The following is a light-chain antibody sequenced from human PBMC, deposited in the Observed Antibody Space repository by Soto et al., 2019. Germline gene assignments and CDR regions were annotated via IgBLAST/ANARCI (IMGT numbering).Light chain of an antibody. CDR1: QGISSY. CDR3: QQLNSYHTWT. Sequence: DIQLTQSPSFLSASVGDRVTITCRASQGISSYLAWYQQKPGKAPKLLIYAASPLQSGVPSRFSGSGSGTEFTLTISSLQPEDFATYYCQQLNSYHTWTVQQGTKVEIK. CDR2: AAS. J-gene: IGKJ1*01. V-gene: IGKV1-9*01.